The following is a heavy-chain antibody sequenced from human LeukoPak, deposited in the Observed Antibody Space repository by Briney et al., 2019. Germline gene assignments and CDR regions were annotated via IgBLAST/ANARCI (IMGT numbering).Heavy chain of an antibody. V-gene: IGHV4-30-2*01. CDR1: GGSISSGGYY. J-gene: IGHJ4*02. CDR2: IYHSGST. D-gene: IGHD6-13*01. Sequence: SQTLSLTCTVSGGSISSGGYYWSWIRQPPGKGLEWIGYIYHSGSTYYNPSLKSRVTISVDRSKNQFSLKLSSVTAADTAVYYCARQPFNRQQLPAAFDYWGQGTLVTVSS. CDR3: ARQPFNRQQLPAAFDY.